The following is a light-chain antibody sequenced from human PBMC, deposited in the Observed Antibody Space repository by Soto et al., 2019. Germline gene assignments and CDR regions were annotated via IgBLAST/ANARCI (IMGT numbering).Light chain of an antibody. Sequence: IVMTQTPLSSPVTIGQPASISCRSSQSLVHSDGNTYLTWLQQRPGQTPRLLIYRVSNRFSGVAERFRGSGAVTDFTLKIRRVEAEDVGVYYCTKETPFPRTFLQGTKVEIK. CDR2: RVS. V-gene: IGKV2-24*01. J-gene: IGKJ1*01. CDR3: TKETPFPRT. CDR1: QSLVHSDGNTY.